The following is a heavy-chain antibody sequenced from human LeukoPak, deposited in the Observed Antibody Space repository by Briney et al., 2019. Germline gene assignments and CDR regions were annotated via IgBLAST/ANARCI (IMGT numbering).Heavy chain of an antibody. CDR3: ARGKGGYDY. CDR2: IYHSGST. CDR1: GGSISSGGYS. D-gene: IGHD6-19*01. J-gene: IGHJ4*02. V-gene: IGHV4-30-2*01. Sequence: SQTLSLTCAVSGGSISSGGYSWSWIRQPPGKGLEWIGYIYHSGSTYYNPSLKSRVTISVDRSKNQFSLKLSSGTAADTAVYYCARGKGGYDYWGQGTLVTVSS.